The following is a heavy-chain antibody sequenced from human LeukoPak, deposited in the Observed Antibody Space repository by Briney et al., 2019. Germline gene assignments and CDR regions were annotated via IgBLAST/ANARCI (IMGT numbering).Heavy chain of an antibody. CDR3: AKDPTSSVTATTSDY. CDR2: ISYDGSNK. J-gene: IGHJ4*02. D-gene: IGHD2-21*02. V-gene: IGHV3-30*18. Sequence: GGSLRLSCAASGFTFSSYGMHWVRQAPSKGLEWVAVISYDGSNKYYADSVKGRFTISRDNSKNTLYLQMNSLRAKDPAVYYCAKDPTSSVTATTSDYWGQGTLVTVSS. CDR1: GFTFSSYG.